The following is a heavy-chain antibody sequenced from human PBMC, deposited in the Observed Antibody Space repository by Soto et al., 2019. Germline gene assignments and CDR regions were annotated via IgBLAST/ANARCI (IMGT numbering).Heavy chain of an antibody. J-gene: IGHJ5*02. V-gene: IGHV3-23*01. CDR2: ISGSGGST. Sequence: GGSLRLSCAASGFTFSSCAMSWVRQAPGKGLEWVSAISGSGGSTYYADSVKGRFTISRDNSKNTLYLQMNSLRAEDTAVYYCAKDSKGYYGSGNNWFDPWGQGTLVTVSS. CDR3: AKDSKGYYGSGNNWFDP. D-gene: IGHD3-10*01. CDR1: GFTFSSCA.